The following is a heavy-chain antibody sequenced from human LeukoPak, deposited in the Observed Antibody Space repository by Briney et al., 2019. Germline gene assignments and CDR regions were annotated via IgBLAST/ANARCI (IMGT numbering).Heavy chain of an antibody. V-gene: IGHV3-23*01. CDR3: AKDRTWIQLWLEAFDY. D-gene: IGHD5-18*01. J-gene: IGHJ4*02. CDR1: GFTFSSYA. CDR2: ISGSGGST. Sequence: PGGSLRLSCAASGFTFSSYAMSWVRQAPGKGLEWVSAISGSGGSTYYADSVKGRFTISRDNSKNTLYLQMNSLRAEDTAVYYCAKDRTWIQLWLEAFDYWGQGTLVTVSS.